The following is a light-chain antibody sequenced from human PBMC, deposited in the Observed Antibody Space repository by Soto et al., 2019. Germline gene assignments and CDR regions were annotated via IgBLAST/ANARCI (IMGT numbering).Light chain of an antibody. CDR2: GVS. CDR1: QSIRSNF. V-gene: IGKV3-20*01. J-gene: IGKJ5*01. CDR3: QQYVSAPIT. Sequence: EIVFTQSPGTLSLSPGERATLSCRASQSIRSNFLAWYQQKPGQAPRLLIYGVSSRATGVPVSFSGSGSGTDFTLTISRLEPEDFAVYYCQQYVSAPITFGQGTRLEIK.